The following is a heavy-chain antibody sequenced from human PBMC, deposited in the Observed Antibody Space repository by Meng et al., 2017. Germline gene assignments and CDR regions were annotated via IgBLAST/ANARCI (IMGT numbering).Heavy chain of an antibody. CDR2: ISAYNGNT. Sequence: ASVKVSCKASGYTFTSYYMHWVRQAPGQGLEWMGWISAYNGNTNYAQKLQGRVTMTTDTSTSTAYMELRSLRSDDTAVYYCAHCSSTSCYGGRYYYGMDVWGQGTTVTVSS. CDR3: AHCSSTSCYGGRYYYGMDV. J-gene: IGHJ6*02. D-gene: IGHD2-2*01. CDR1: GYTFTSYY. V-gene: IGHV1-18*04.